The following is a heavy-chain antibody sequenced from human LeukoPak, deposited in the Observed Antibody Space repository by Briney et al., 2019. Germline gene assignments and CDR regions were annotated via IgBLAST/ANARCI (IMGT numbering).Heavy chain of an antibody. V-gene: IGHV1-18*01. J-gene: IGHJ4*02. CDR1: GYTFTSYV. CDR3: ARTSVVVVVAATQHFDY. D-gene: IGHD2-15*01. CDR2: ISAYNGNT. Sequence: ASVKVSCKASGYTFTSYVISWVRQAPGQGLEWMGWISAYNGNTNYAQKLQGRVTMTTDTSTSTAYMELRSLRSDDTAVYYCARTSVVVVVAATQHFDYWGQGTLVTVSS.